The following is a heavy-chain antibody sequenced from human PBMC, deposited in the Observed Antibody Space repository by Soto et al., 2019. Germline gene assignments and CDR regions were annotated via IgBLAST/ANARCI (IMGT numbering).Heavy chain of an antibody. J-gene: IGHJ6*02. Sequence: ASVKVSCKASGYTFTSYDINWVRQATGQGLEWMGWMDPNSGNTGYAQKFQGRVTMTRNTSISTAYMELSSLRSEDTAVYYCARGRSRDYSNYYYYGMDVWGQGTTVTVSS. CDR1: GYTFTSYD. D-gene: IGHD4-4*01. V-gene: IGHV1-8*01. CDR3: ARGRSRDYSNYYYYGMDV. CDR2: MDPNSGNT.